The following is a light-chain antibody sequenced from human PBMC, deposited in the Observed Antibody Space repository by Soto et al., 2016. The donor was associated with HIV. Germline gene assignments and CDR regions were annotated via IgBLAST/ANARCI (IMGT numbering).Light chain of an antibody. CDR3: QQYDDYPYT. V-gene: IGKV1-5*03. CDR2: KAS. J-gene: IGKJ2*01. CDR1: QSISKC. Sequence: DIQMTQSPPTVSASVGDRVTITCRASQSISKCLAWYQQKPGKAPKLLIYKASTLQTGVPSRFSGSGSGTEFTLTISSLQPEDFATYYCQQYDDYPYTFGQGTKLEIK.